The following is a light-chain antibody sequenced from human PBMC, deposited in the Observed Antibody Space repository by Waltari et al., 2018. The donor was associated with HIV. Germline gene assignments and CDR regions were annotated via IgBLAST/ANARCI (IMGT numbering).Light chain of an antibody. CDR3: QQYDSDSPT. CDR1: QSITTW. J-gene: IGKJ1*01. V-gene: IGKV1-5*03. CDR2: KAS. Sequence: DIQMTQSPSTLSASAGDRVTITCRANQSITTWLAWYQLKPGKPPKLLIYKASGLISGVPSRFIGTGSGTEFTLTINSLQPDDFATYYCQQYDSDSPTFGQGTKVEVK.